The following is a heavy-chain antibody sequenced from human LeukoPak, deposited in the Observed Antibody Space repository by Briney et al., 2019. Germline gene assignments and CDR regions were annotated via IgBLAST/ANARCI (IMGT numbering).Heavy chain of an antibody. D-gene: IGHD6-13*01. Sequence: GESLNISCKGSGYSFTSYWIGWVLQMPGKGLEWMGIIYPGDSDTRYSPSFQGQVTISADKSISTAYLQWSSLKASDTAMYYCARQSIAAAPAYYYYMDVWGKGTTVTVSS. CDR3: ARQSIAAAPAYYYYMDV. J-gene: IGHJ6*03. V-gene: IGHV5-51*01. CDR2: IYPGDSDT. CDR1: GYSFTSYW.